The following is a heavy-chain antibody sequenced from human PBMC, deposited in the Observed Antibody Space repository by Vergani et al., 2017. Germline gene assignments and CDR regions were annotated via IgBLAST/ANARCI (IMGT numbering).Heavy chain of an antibody. D-gene: IGHD3-22*01. V-gene: IGHV7-4-1*02. J-gene: IGHJ4*02. CDR2: INTKTGRS. CDR3: AGGEDSSGRKWDY. Sequence: QVQLVQSGSELKKPGASVKVSCRASGYTFTNHILIWVRQSPGQRPEWMGWINTKTGRSTYAPGFTGRFVYSLDTSVSTAHLQISGLKADDTAVYYCAGGEDSSGRKWDYWGQGTLVTVSS. CDR1: GYTFTNHI.